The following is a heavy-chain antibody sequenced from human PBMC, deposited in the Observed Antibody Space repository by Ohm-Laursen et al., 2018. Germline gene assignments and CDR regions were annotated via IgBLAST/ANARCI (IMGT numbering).Heavy chain of an antibody. D-gene: IGHD6-6*01. CDR2: IDYRGRT. Sequence: SETLSLTCTVSGGSISSYYWSWIRQPPGKGLEWIGYIDYRGRTNYSPSLKSRVTISVDTSKNQFSLKLSSVTAADTAVYYCARAGAVSLVHDYWGQGTLVTVSS. CDR3: ARAGAVSLVHDY. V-gene: IGHV4-59*01. CDR1: GGSISSYY. J-gene: IGHJ4*02.